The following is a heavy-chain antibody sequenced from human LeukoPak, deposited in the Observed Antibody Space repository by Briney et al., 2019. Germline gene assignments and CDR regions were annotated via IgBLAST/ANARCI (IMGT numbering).Heavy chain of an antibody. J-gene: IGHJ4*02. Sequence: GGSLRLSCAASGFTFSSYSMNWVRQAPGKGLEWVSSITSSGRYIYYADSMKGRFTISRDNSENSLYLQMDSLTAEDTAVYYCARKGSQWDFLVDYWGQGTRAAVSP. CDR2: ITSSGRYI. D-gene: IGHD2/OR15-2a*01. V-gene: IGHV3-21*01. CDR3: ARKGSQWDFLVDY. CDR1: GFTFSSYS.